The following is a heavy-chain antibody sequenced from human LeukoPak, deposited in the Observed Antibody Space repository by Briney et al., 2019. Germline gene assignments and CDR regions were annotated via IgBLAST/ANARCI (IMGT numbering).Heavy chain of an antibody. V-gene: IGHV4-39*07. CDR1: GGSISSSSYY. J-gene: IGHJ4*02. CDR2: IYYSGST. Sequence: SETLSLTCTVSGGSISSSSYYWGWIRQPPGKGLEWIGSIYYSGSTYYNPSLKSRVTIPVDTSKNQFSLKLSSVTAADTAVYYCARVNGQWLGTALHHYDYWGQGTLVTVSS. CDR3: ARVNGQWLGTALHHYDY. D-gene: IGHD6-19*01.